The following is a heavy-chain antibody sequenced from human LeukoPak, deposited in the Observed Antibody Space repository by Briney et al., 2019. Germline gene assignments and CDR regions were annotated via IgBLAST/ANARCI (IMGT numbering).Heavy chain of an antibody. J-gene: IGHJ4*02. Sequence: ASVKVSCKASGGTFSSYAISWVRQAPGQGLEWMGRVIPILGIANYAQKFQGRVTITADKSTSTAYMELSSLRSEDTAVYYCASGPRGIAAALAGYWGQGTLVTVSS. CDR1: GGTFSSYA. V-gene: IGHV1-69*04. D-gene: IGHD6-13*01. CDR3: ASGPRGIAAALAGY. CDR2: VIPILGIA.